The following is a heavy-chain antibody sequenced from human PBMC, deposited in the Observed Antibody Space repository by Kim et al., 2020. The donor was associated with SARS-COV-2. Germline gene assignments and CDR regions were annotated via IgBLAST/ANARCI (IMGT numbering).Heavy chain of an antibody. CDR1: GGSISSGGYY. CDR2: IYYSGST. J-gene: IGHJ4*02. V-gene: IGHV4-31*03. CDR3: ARDRYFDWLVLDY. D-gene: IGHD3-9*01. Sequence: SETLSLTCTVSGGSISSGGYYWSWIRQHPGKGLEWIGYIYYSGSTYYNPSLKSRVTISVDTSKNQFSLKLSSVTAADTAVYYCARDRYFDWLVLDYWGQGTLVTVSS.